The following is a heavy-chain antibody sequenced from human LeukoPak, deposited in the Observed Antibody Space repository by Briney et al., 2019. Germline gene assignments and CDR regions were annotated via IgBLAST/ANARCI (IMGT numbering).Heavy chain of an antibody. CDR3: ARMGRRYSGSYSGLT. V-gene: IGHV4-34*01. CDR2: INHSGST. D-gene: IGHD1-26*01. J-gene: IGHJ5*02. Sequence: SETLSLTCAVYGGSFSGYYWSWTRQPPGKGLEWIGEINHSGSTNYNPSLKSRVTISVDTSKNQFSLKLSSVTAADTAVYYCARMGRRYSGSYSGLTWGQGTLVTVSS. CDR1: GGSFSGYY.